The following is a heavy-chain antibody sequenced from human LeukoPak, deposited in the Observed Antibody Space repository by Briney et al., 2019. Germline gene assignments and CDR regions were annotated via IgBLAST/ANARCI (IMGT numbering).Heavy chain of an antibody. CDR2: INWNGGST. J-gene: IGHJ4*02. V-gene: IGHV3-20*01. Sequence: GGSLRLSCAASGFTFSNYWMNWVRQAPGKGLEWVSGINWNGGSTFYADSVKGRFTISRDNAKNALYLQMNSLTAEDTALYHCARDRSYGSFDFWGQGTLVTVSS. CDR3: ARDRSYGSFDF. D-gene: IGHD5-18*01. CDR1: GFTFSNYW.